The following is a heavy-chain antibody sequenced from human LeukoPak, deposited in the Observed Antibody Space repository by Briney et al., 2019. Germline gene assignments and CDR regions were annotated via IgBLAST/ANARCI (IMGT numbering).Heavy chain of an antibody. J-gene: IGHJ4*02. CDR3: AIGTKHIVGGSTCDH. Sequence: ASVKVSCKASGVSFTNYAITWVRQAPGQGLEWMGATIPDFGRSNYAQNLQDRITIVADESTTTAYTELSSLTSDDTAVYYCAIGTKHIVGGSTCDHWGQGTLITVSS. V-gene: IGHV1-69*13. CDR2: TIPDFGRS. D-gene: IGHD1-26*01. CDR1: GVSFTNYA.